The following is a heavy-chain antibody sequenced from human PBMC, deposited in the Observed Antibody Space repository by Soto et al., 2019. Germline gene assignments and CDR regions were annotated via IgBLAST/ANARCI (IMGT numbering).Heavy chain of an antibody. CDR3: ASYDFWSGYYTS. V-gene: IGHV4-39*01. CDR1: GGSISSSSYY. Sequence: SETLSLTCTVSGGSISSSSYYWGWIRQPPGKGLEWIGSIYYSGSTYYNPSLKSRVTISVDTSKNQFSLKLSSVTAADTAVYYCASYDFWSGYYTSWGQGTLVTVSS. D-gene: IGHD3-3*01. J-gene: IGHJ5*02. CDR2: IYYSGST.